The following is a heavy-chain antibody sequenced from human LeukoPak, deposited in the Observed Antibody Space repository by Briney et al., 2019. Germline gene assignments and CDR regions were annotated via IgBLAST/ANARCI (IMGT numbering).Heavy chain of an antibody. V-gene: IGHV1-69*06. Sequence: SVKVSCKASGGTFSSYAISWVRQAPGQGLEWMGGIIPIFGTANYAQKFQGRVTITADKSTSTAYMELSRLRSDDTAVYYCARVSGATDAFDIWGQGTMVTVSS. CDR2: IIPIFGTA. J-gene: IGHJ3*02. D-gene: IGHD1-26*01. CDR3: ARVSGATDAFDI. CDR1: GGTFSSYA.